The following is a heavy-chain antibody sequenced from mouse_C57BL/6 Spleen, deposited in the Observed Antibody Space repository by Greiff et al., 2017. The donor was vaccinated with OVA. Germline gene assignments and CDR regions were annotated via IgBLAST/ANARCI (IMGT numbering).Heavy chain of an antibody. Sequence: VQLQQPGTELVKPGASVKLSCQASGYTFTSSWMHWVKQRPGQGLEWIGNINPSNGGTNYNEKFKSKATLTVDKSSSTAYMQLSSLTSEDASVYYCARSPLLPTVTYWGQGTTLTVSS. CDR3: ARSPLLPTVTY. J-gene: IGHJ2*01. V-gene: IGHV1-53*01. CDR1: GYTFTSSW. D-gene: IGHD2-10*01. CDR2: INPSNGGT.